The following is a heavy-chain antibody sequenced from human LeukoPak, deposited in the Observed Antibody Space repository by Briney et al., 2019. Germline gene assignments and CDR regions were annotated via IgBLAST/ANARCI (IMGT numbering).Heavy chain of an antibody. Sequence: PGASLQISCEGSGSSFTSYWIGWVRQLPGKGLEWMGIIYPGDSDTRYSPSFQGQVTISADKSISTAYLQSSSLKASDTAMYYCARTYYYGSGSYPFDYWGQGTLVTVSS. CDR2: IYPGDSDT. D-gene: IGHD3-10*01. CDR1: GSSFTSYW. V-gene: IGHV5-51*01. CDR3: ARTYYYGSGSYPFDY. J-gene: IGHJ4*02.